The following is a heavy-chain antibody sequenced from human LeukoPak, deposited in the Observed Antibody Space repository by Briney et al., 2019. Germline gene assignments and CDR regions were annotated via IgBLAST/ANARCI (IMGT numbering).Heavy chain of an antibody. CDR3: ARHLLTGYQSPYYYYGMDV. CDR2: IYYSGST. CDR1: GGSISRYY. D-gene: IGHD3-9*01. Sequence: SETLSLTCTVSGGSISRYYWSWIRQPPGKGLEWIGYIYYSGSTNYNPSLKSRVTISVDTSENQFSLKLSSVTAADTAVYYCARHLLTGYQSPYYYYGMDVWGQGTTVTVSS. J-gene: IGHJ6*02. V-gene: IGHV4-59*08.